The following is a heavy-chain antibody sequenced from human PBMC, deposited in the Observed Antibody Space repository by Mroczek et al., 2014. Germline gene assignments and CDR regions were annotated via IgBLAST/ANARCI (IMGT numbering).Heavy chain of an antibody. CDR2: ISYDGSNK. J-gene: IGHJ4*02. CDR3: ARPLFFYDSSGYYSY. D-gene: IGHD3-22*01. Sequence: VQLVESGGGVVQPGRSLRLSCAASGFTFSSYAMHWVRQAPGKGLEWVAVISYDGSNKYYADSVKGRFTISRDNSKNTLYLQMNSLRAEDTAVYYCARPLFFYDSSGYYSYWGQGTLVTVSS. CDR1: GFTFSSYA. V-gene: IGHV3-30-3*01.